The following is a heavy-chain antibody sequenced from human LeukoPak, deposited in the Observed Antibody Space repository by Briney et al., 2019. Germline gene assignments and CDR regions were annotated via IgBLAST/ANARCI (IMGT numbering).Heavy chain of an antibody. J-gene: IGHJ4*02. V-gene: IGHV4-59*01. Sequence: SETLSLTCTVSGGSISSYYWTWIRQPPGKGLEWIGYIYYSGSTNYNPSLKSRVTISVDTSKNQFSLKLTSVTAADTAVYYCARGFTMVRGVIISPGFDYWGQGTLVTVSS. CDR1: GGSISSYY. CDR2: IYYSGST. D-gene: IGHD3-10*01. CDR3: ARGFTMVRGVIISPGFDY.